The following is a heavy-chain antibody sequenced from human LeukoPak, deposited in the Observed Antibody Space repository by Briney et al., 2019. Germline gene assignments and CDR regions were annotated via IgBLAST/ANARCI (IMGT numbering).Heavy chain of an antibody. CDR2: INHSGST. CDR3: ARGRSPGYNWGQNYFDY. V-gene: IGHV4-34*01. CDR1: GGSFSGYY. J-gene: IGHJ4*02. D-gene: IGHD5-24*01. Sequence: SETLSLTCAVYGGSFSGYYWSWIRQPPGKGLEWLGEINHSGSTNYNPSLKSRVTISVDTSKNQFSLKLSSVTAADTAVYYCARGRSPGYNWGQNYFDYWGQGTLVTVSS.